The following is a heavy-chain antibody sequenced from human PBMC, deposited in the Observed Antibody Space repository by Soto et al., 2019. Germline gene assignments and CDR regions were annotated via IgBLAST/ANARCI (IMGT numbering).Heavy chain of an antibody. Sequence: PSETLSLTCTVSGGSISSSDYYWSWIRQPPGKGLEWIGYIYYSGSTYYNPSLKSRVTISVDTSKNQFSLKLSSVTAADTAVYYCASTYYDFWSGYLAYWGQGTLVTVSS. D-gene: IGHD3-3*01. J-gene: IGHJ4*02. V-gene: IGHV4-30-4*01. CDR1: GGSISSSDYY. CDR3: ASTYYDFWSGYLAY. CDR2: IYYSGST.